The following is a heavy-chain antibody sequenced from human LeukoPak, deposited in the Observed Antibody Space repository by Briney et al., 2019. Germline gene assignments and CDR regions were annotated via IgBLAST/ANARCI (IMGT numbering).Heavy chain of an antibody. D-gene: IGHD1-20*01. J-gene: IGHJ6*02. V-gene: IGHV3-7*01. Sequence: AGGPLRLSCAACEFTFSDYLMSGVRQAPGKGREVVVNVKKDGSAEHYVDSVKGPFTVSRDNAKNSLFLQMNSLRVDDTAVYYCATYDNWVAGDVWGQGATVSVSS. CDR2: VKKDGSAE. CDR1: EFTFSDYL. CDR3: ATYDNWVAGDV.